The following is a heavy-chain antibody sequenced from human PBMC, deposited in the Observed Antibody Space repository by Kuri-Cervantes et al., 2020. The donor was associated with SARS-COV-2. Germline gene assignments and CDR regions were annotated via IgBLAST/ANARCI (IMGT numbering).Heavy chain of an antibody. V-gene: IGHV4-34*01. J-gene: IGHJ4*02. D-gene: IGHD4-11*01. CDR2: INHSGST. CDR3: ARLTTSYFDY. CDR1: GGSFSGYY. Sequence: SQTLSLTCAVYGGSFSGYYWSWIRQPPGKGLEWIGEINHSGSTYYNPSLKSRVTISVDTSKNQFSLKLSSVTAADTAVYYCARLTTSYFDYWAREPWSPSPQ.